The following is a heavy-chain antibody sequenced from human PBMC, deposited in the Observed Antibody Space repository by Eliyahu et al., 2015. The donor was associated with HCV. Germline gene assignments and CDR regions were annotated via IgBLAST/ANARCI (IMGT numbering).Heavy chain of an antibody. D-gene: IGHD4-17*01. V-gene: IGHV3-9*01. CDR3: AKGLRNDYYYGMDV. J-gene: IGHJ6*02. Sequence: EVQLVESGGGLVQPGRSLRLSXAASGFXFDDYAMHWVRQAPGKGLEWVSGISWNSGSIGYADSVKGRFTISRDNAKNSLYLQMNSLRAEDTALYYCAKGLRNDYYYGMDVWGQGTTVTVSS. CDR2: ISWNSGSI. CDR1: GFXFDDYA.